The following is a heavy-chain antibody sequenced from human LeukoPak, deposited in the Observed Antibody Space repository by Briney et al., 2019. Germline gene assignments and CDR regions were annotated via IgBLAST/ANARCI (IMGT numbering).Heavy chain of an antibody. V-gene: IGHV3-48*03. CDR3: VTETWWRFDH. J-gene: IGHJ4*02. Sequence: GGSLRLSCSASGFTFSSYEMNWVRQAPGKGLEWVSYISSSGTTIYYADSVKGRFTISRDNAKKSLYLQMNSLRAEDTAVYYCVTETWWRFDHWGQGSLVTVSS. D-gene: IGHD2-15*01. CDR2: ISSSGTTI. CDR1: GFTFSSYE.